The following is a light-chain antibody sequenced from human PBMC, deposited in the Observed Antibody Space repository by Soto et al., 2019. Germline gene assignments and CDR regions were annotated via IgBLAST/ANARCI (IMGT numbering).Light chain of an antibody. CDR3: QQDYYLPPIT. CDR1: QRVSSRY. V-gene: IGKV3D-7*01. CDR2: GAS. Sequence: PGERVTLSCRASQRVSSRYLTWYQQRPGQAPGLLIYGASTRATSIPARFSGSGSGTDFTLTISSLQPEDFAVYYCQQDYYLPPITFGQGTRLEIK. J-gene: IGKJ5*01.